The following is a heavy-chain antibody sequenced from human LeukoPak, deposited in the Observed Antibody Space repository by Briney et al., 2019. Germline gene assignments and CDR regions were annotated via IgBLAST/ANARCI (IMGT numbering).Heavy chain of an antibody. Sequence: PGGSLRLSCAAYGFTFSRYWMHWVRQPPGKGLVWVSRINPDGSSTNYADSVKGRFTISRDNAKNTLYLQMNSLRAEDTAVYYCAREWGIVVVPAPTDVWGKGTTVTVSS. D-gene: IGHD2-2*01. CDR3: AREWGIVVVPAPTDV. CDR1: GFTFSRYW. V-gene: IGHV3-74*01. J-gene: IGHJ6*04. CDR2: INPDGSST.